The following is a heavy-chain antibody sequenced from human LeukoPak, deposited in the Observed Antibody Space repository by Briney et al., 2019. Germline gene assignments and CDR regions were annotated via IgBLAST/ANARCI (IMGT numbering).Heavy chain of an antibody. V-gene: IGHV3-21*04. Sequence: GGSLRLSCAASGFDFESYTMAWVRQAPGKGLEWVSLISATSSDINYAESVRGRFTITRDNAKNSLFLQMDSLRVEDTAIYYCAKGLFSAFDKYLDSWGQGTLVTVSS. J-gene: IGHJ4*02. D-gene: IGHD5-12*01. CDR2: ISATSSDI. CDR1: GFDFESYT. CDR3: AKGLFSAFDKYLDS.